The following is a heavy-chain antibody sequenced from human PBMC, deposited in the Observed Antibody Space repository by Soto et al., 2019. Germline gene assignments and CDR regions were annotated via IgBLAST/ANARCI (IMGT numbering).Heavy chain of an antibody. J-gene: IGHJ5*02. D-gene: IGHD6-13*01. CDR2: INAANGDT. CDR3: VRRHVSATGIDWFDP. V-gene: IGHV1-3*01. CDR1: GYTFTSYG. Sequence: ASVKVSCKASGYTFTSYGIHWVRQAPGQRLEWMGWINAANGDTKYSPKFQGRVTITRDTSASTAYMELSSLRSEDTAVYYCVRRHVSATGIDWFDPWGQGALVTVSS.